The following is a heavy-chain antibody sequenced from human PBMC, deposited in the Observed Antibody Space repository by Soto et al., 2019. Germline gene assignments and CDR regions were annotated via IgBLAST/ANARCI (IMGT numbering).Heavy chain of an antibody. V-gene: IGHV5-51*01. D-gene: IGHD3-22*01. J-gene: IGHJ4*02. Sequence: LGESLKISCKGSGYSFATYWIGWVRQMPGKGLEWMGIIYPGDSDIRYSPSFQGQVTISADKSITTAFLQWSSLKASDTAMYYCARLYTNHYDSSGYLDYCGQGTLVIVSS. CDR2: IYPGDSDI. CDR3: ARLYTNHYDSSGYLDY. CDR1: GYSFATYW.